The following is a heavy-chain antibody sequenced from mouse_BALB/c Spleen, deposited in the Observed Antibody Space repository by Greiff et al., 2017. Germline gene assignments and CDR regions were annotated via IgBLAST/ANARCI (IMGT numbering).Heavy chain of an antibody. CDR3: ARRTTVGYFDV. CDR2: ISSGGSYT. Sequence: EVQGVESGGGLVKPGGSLKLSCAASGFTFSSYAMSWVRQSPEERLEWVAEISSGGSYTYYPDTVTGRFTISRDNAKNTLYLEMSSLRSEDTAMYYCARRTTVGYFDVWGAGTTVTVSA. D-gene: IGHD1-1*01. V-gene: IGHV5-9-4*01. CDR1: GFTFSSYA. J-gene: IGHJ1*01.